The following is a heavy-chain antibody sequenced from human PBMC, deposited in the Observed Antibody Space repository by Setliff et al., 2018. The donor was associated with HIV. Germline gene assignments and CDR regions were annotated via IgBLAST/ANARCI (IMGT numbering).Heavy chain of an antibody. J-gene: IGHJ3*02. CDR3: AKYWRASGTYVFDI. D-gene: IGHD2-15*01. CDR2: IYSSGTT. V-gene: IGHV4-4*08. CDR1: GGPMSGYY. Sequence: SETLSLTCTVSGGPMSGYYWSWLRQSPVKGLEWIGYIYSSGTTNYNPSFKSRVSISLDTSRSQFSLMLSSVTAADTAIYYCAKYWRASGTYVFDIWGLGTMGTVSS.